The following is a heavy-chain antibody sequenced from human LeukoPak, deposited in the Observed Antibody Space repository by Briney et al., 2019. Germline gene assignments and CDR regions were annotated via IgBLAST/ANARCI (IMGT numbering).Heavy chain of an antibody. CDR2: SGISGGT. CDR3: AKDGGDSGYDFGFDY. V-gene: IGHV3-23*01. J-gene: IGHJ4*02. D-gene: IGHD5-12*01. CDR1: GFSFSNYA. Sequence: GGSLRLSCAASGFSFSNYAMSWARQAPGKGLEWISTSGISGGTYYTDSAKGRFTISRDKSKNTLYLQMNSLRVEDTALYYCAKDGGDSGYDFGFDYWGQGTLVTVSS.